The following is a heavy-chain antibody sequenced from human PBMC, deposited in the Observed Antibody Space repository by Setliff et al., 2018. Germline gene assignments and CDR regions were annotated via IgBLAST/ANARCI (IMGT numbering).Heavy chain of an antibody. J-gene: IGHJ4*02. CDR2: IYPGDSDT. D-gene: IGHD3-16*01. CDR1: GYGFTSYW. Sequence: GESLKISCKGSGYGFTSYWIGWVRQMPGKGLEWRGLIYPGDSDTRYSPSFRGQVTISADKSISSAYLQWRSLKASDTAMYYCARVGSQGGYYFDSWGQGTLVTVSS. V-gene: IGHV5-51*01. CDR3: ARVGSQGGYYFDS.